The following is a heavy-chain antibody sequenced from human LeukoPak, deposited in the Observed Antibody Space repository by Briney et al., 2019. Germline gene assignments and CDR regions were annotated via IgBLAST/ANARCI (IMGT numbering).Heavy chain of an antibody. V-gene: IGHV3-9*03. CDR1: GFTFDDYA. J-gene: IGHJ3*02. CDR2: ISWNGGRI. CDR3: AKDEYSSPHGAFDI. D-gene: IGHD6-13*01. Sequence: GRSLRLSCAASGFTFDDYAMHWVRQTPGKGLEWVSGISWNGGRIGYADSVEGRFTISRDNAKNSLYLQMNSLRVEDMAFYYCAKDEYSSPHGAFDIWGQGTMVTVSS.